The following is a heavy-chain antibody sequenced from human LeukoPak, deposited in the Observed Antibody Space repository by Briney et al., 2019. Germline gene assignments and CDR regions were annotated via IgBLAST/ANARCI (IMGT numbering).Heavy chain of an antibody. J-gene: IGHJ6*03. CDR3: ARRAVAGTGRNYYYYMDV. D-gene: IGHD6-19*01. CDR2: IYYSGST. CDR1: GGSISTSY. V-gene: IGHV4-59*01. Sequence: SETLSLTCTVSGGSISTSYWSWLRQSPGKGLEWIGYIYYSGSTNYNPSLKSRVTISVDTSKNQFSLKLSSVTAADTAVYYCARRAVAGTGRNYYYYMDVWGKGTTVTVSS.